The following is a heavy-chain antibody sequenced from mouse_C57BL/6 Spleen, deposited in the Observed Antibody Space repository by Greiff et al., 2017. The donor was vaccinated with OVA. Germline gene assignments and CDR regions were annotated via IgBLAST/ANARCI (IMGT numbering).Heavy chain of an antibody. CDR3: ARQDYDYAMDY. D-gene: IGHD2-4*01. CDR2: ISSGGSYT. J-gene: IGHJ4*01. V-gene: IGHV5-6*02. Sequence: EVTLVESGADLVKPGGSLKLSCAASGFTFSSYGMSWVRQTPDQRLEWVANISSGGSYTYYPDSVKGRFTISRDNAKNTLYLQMSSLKSDDTAMYYCARQDYDYAMDYWGQGTSRTVSS. CDR1: GFTFSSYG.